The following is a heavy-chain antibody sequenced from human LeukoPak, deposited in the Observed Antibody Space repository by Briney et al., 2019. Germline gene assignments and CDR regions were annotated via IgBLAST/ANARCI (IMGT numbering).Heavy chain of an antibody. CDR2: IIPIFGTA. CDR3: ARLVAGRDQTYYFDY. Sequence: AVKVSCKASGGTFSSYAISWVRQAPGQGLEWMGGIIPIFGTANYAQKFQGRVTITADESTSTAYMELSSLRSEDTAVYYCARLVAGRDQTYYFDYWGQGTLVTVSS. V-gene: IGHV1-69*01. D-gene: IGHD6-19*01. J-gene: IGHJ4*02. CDR1: GGTFSSYA.